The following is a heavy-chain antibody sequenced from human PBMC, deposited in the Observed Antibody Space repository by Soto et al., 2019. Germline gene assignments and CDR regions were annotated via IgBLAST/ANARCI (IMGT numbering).Heavy chain of an antibody. Sequence: GGSLRLSCAASGFNFSTYGMDWVRQVPGKGLEWVAVISNDGSNKYYANSVKGRFTISRDNSKNILYLQMNSLRAEDTAVYYCAKLKRGAPAYYFDHWGQGNLVTVSS. V-gene: IGHV3-30*18. CDR2: ISNDGSNK. CDR3: AKLKRGAPAYYFDH. D-gene: IGHD1-26*01. CDR1: GFNFSTYG. J-gene: IGHJ4*02.